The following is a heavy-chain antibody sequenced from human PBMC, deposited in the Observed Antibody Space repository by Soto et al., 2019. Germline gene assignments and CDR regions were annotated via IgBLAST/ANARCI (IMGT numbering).Heavy chain of an antibody. J-gene: IGHJ6*03. Sequence: GRSLRLSCAASGFTFSDYYMSWIRQAPGRGLEWVSYISSSGSTIYYADSVKGRFTISRDSPKNSLYLQMNSLRAEDTAVYYCARGSYYYYMDVWGKGTTVTVSS. CDR3: ARGSYYYYMDV. V-gene: IGHV3-11*01. CDR2: ISSSGSTI. CDR1: GFTFSDYY. D-gene: IGHD3-10*01.